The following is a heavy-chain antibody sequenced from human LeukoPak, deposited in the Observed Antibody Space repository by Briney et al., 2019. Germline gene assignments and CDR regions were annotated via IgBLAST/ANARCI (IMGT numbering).Heavy chain of an antibody. D-gene: IGHD5-12*01. J-gene: IGHJ4*02. CDR1: GFTFSSYA. CDR3: PHMGSGYDSYDY. Sequence: PGRSLRLSCAASGFTFSSYAMHWVRQAPGKGLEWVAVISYDGSNKYYADSVKGRFTISRDNSKNTLYLQMNSLRAEDTAVYYCPHMGSGYDSYDYWGQGTLVTVSS. CDR2: ISYDGSNK. V-gene: IGHV3-30-3*01.